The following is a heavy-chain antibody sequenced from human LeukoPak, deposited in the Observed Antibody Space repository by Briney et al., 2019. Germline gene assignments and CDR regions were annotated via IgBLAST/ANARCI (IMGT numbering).Heavy chain of an antibody. V-gene: IGHV3-7*05. CDR3: AKYFRADSGNYYRSFDY. J-gene: IGHJ4*02. CDR1: GFTVADNY. Sequence: GGSLRLSCAASGFTVADNYLSWVRQAPGKGLEWVANIKEDGSEKNYVDSVKGRFTISRDNAKNSLYLQMNSLRAEDTAVYYCAKYFRADSGNYYRSFDYWGQGTLVTVSS. D-gene: IGHD1-26*01. CDR2: IKEDGSEK.